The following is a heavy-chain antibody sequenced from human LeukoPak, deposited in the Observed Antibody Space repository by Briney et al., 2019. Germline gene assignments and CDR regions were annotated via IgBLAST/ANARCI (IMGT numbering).Heavy chain of an antibody. Sequence: GGSLRLSCAASGFTFSSYSMNWVRQAPGKGLEWVSYISSSSSTIYYADSVKGRFTISRDNAKNSLYPQMNSLRDEDMAVYYCAREEDYGDYAAFDIWGQGTMVTVSS. D-gene: IGHD4-17*01. CDR2: ISSSSSTI. CDR1: GFTFSSYS. V-gene: IGHV3-48*02. CDR3: AREEDYGDYAAFDI. J-gene: IGHJ3*02.